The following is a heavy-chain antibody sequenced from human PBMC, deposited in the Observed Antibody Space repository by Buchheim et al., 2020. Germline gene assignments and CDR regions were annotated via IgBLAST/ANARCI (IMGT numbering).Heavy chain of an antibody. D-gene: IGHD3-9*01. CDR1: GFTFSSYA. Sequence: EVQLLESGGGLVQPGGSLRLSCAASGFTFSSYAMSWVRQAPGKGLEWVSAISGSGGSTYYADSVKGRFTISRDNSKNTLYLQMNSLRAEDTAVYYCAKCYDILTGYYTGNWFDPWGQGTL. CDR2: ISGSGGST. CDR3: AKCYDILTGYYTGNWFDP. J-gene: IGHJ5*02. V-gene: IGHV3-23*01.